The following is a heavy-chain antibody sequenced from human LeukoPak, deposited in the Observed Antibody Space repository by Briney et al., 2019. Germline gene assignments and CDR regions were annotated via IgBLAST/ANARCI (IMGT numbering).Heavy chain of an antibody. J-gene: IGHJ4*02. CDR1: GFTFDDYA. CDR2: ISWNSGSI. V-gene: IGHV3-9*01. Sequence: GRSLRLSCAASGFTFDDYAMHWVRQAPGKGLEWVSGISWNSGSIGYADSVKGRFTISRDNAKNSLYLQMNSLRAEDTALYYCAKDSSSWYGTLEYWGQGTLVTVSS. CDR3: AKDSSSWYGTLEY. D-gene: IGHD6-13*01.